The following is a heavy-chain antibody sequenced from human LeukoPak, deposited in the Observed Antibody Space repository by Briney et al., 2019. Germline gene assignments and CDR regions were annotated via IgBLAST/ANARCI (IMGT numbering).Heavy chain of an antibody. CDR3: ARWLLWFGEWH. D-gene: IGHD3-10*01. CDR1: GGSNSSSSYY. J-gene: IGHJ4*02. Sequence: PSETLSLTCTVSGGSNSSSSYYWGWIRQPPGKGLEWIGSIYYSGSTYYNPSLKSRVTISVDTSKNQFSLKLSSVTAADTAVYYCARWLLWFGEWHWGQGTLVTVSS. V-gene: IGHV4-39*01. CDR2: IYYSGST.